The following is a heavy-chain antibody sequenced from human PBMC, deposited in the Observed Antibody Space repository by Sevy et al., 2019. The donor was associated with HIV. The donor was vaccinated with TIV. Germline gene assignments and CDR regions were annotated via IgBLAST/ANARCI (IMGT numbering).Heavy chain of an antibody. CDR2: IRYDGSNS. Sequence: GGSLRLSCVASGFTFSNYGMHWVRQPPGKGLEWVAFIRYDGSNSYYVDSAKGRFTLSRDNSKNTLYLQMNSLRTEDTAVYYCATDSTTRSGDLSYWGQGDLVTVS. D-gene: IGHD1-26*01. V-gene: IGHV3-30*02. CDR1: GFTFSNYG. J-gene: IGHJ4*02. CDR3: ATDSTTRSGDLSY.